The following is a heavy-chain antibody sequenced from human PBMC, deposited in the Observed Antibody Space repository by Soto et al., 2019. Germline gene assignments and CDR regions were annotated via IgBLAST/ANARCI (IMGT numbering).Heavy chain of an antibody. J-gene: IGHJ4*02. CDR3: ARAQGSSSSPFFDY. CDR2: INPNSGGT. V-gene: IGHV1-2*04. CDR1: GYTFTGYY. D-gene: IGHD6-6*01. Sequence: ASVKVSCKASGYTFTGYYMHWVRQAPGQGLEWMGWINPNSGGTNYAQKFQGWVTMTRDTSISTAYMELSRLRYDDTAVYYCARAQGSSSSPFFDYWGQGTLVTGSS.